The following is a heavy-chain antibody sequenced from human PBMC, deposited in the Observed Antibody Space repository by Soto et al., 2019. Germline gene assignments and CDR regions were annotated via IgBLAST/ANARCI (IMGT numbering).Heavy chain of an antibody. J-gene: IGHJ3*02. CDR3: AKVRGHAFDS. CDR1: GVSINSGDYY. Sequence: QVQLQESGPGLVKPSQTLSLNCSVSGVSINSGDYYWSWIRQHAGQGLEWIGYIFYSGTTFYNPSLKSQVTISRGASKNQFSLEMSSVNAADAAVYYCAKVRGHAFDSRGQGTMVTVSS. D-gene: IGHD3-10*01. V-gene: IGHV4-31*01. CDR2: IFYSGTT.